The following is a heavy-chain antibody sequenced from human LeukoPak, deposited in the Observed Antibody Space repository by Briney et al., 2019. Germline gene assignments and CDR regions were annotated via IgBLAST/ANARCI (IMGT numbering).Heavy chain of an antibody. CDR2: IWYDGSNK. CDR1: GFTFSDYG. J-gene: IGHJ4*02. Sequence: PGGSLRPSCAAFGFTFSDYGMHWVRQAPGRGLEWVAVIWYDGSNKYYADSVKGRFTISRDNSKSTLYLQINSLRAEDTAVYYCARASGPFDYWGQGTLVTVSS. V-gene: IGHV3-33*01. D-gene: IGHD1-14*01. CDR3: ARASGPFDY.